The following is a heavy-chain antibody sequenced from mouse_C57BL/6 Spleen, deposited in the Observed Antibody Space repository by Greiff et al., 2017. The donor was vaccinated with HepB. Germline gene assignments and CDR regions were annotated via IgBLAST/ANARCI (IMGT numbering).Heavy chain of an antibody. D-gene: IGHD1-1*01. CDR2: IHPSDSDT. CDR3: AISGFYYGSSYGFAY. Sequence: QVQLQQPGAELVKPGASVKVSCKASGYTFTSYWMHWVKQRPGQGLEWIGRIHPSDSDTNYNQKFKGKATLNVDKSSSTAYMQLSSLTSEDSAVYYCAISGFYYGSSYGFAYWGQGTLVTVSA. J-gene: IGHJ3*01. V-gene: IGHV1-74*01. CDR1: GYTFTSYW.